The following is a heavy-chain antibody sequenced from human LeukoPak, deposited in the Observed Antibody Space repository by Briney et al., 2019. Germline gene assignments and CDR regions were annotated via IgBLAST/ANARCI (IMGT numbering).Heavy chain of an antibody. Sequence: GGSLRLSCAASGFTFSSYAMSWVRQAPGKGLEWVSAISGTGGSTSYADSVKGRFTISRDNAKNSLYLQMNSLRLEDTALYYCTKVNGDNAAHGSKWYFDVWGRGTLVTVSS. CDR1: GFTFSSYA. CDR2: ISGTGGST. D-gene: IGHD7-27*01. V-gene: IGHV3-23*01. J-gene: IGHJ2*01. CDR3: TKVNGDNAAHGSKWYFDV.